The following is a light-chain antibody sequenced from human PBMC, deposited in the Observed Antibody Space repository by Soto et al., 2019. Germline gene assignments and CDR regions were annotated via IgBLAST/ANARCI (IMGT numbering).Light chain of an antibody. V-gene: IGKV1-39*01. CDR2: AAY. CDR1: QGVSSH. J-gene: IGKJ5*01. CDR3: QQSYRTPIP. Sequence: IQLTQFPSSLSASVGDRVTITCRASQGVSSHLAWHQQRPGKAPKVLIYAAYNLQSGVPPRFSGSGSGKDFTLTLSSLPPEDVATYFCQQSYRTPIPFGQGTRLQI.